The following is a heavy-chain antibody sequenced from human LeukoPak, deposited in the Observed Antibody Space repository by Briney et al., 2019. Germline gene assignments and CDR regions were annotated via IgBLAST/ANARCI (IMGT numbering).Heavy chain of an antibody. J-gene: IGHJ4*02. V-gene: IGHV3-7*01. CDR1: GFTFSRDW. CDR2: IKQDGSEK. CDR3: ARDFSVVVPAAIPFDY. Sequence: GGSLRLSCAASGFTFSRDWVSWVREAPGKGLEWVANIKQDGSEKYYVDSVKGRFTISRDNAKNSLYLQMNSLRAEDTAVYYCARDFSVVVPAAIPFDYWGQGTLVTVSS. D-gene: IGHD2-2*01.